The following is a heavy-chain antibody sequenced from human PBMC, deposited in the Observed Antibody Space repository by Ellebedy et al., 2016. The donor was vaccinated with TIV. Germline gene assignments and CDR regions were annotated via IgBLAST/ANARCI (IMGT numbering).Heavy chain of an antibody. D-gene: IGHD3-3*01. Sequence: GGSLRLXCVASGFTFHNYAMSWVRQAPGRGLEWISYIRSTSDTIYYGDSVKGRFTISRDNAKNSVYLQMNSLRDEDTAVYYCARDQGLTIFGVAYGMDVWGQGTTVTVSS. J-gene: IGHJ6*02. CDR1: GFTFHNYA. CDR3: ARDQGLTIFGVAYGMDV. V-gene: IGHV3-48*02. CDR2: IRSTSDTI.